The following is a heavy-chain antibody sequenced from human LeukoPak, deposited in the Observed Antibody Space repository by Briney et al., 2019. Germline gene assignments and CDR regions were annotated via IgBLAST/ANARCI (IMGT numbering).Heavy chain of an antibody. D-gene: IGHD3-10*01. CDR2: INHSGST. CDR3: ARGSITVVRARGNGMDV. V-gene: IGHV4-34*01. J-gene: IGHJ6*02. CDR1: GGSFSGYY. Sequence: PSETLSLTCAVYGGSFSGYYWSWIRQPPGKGLEWIGEINHSGSTNYNPSLKSRVTISVDTSENQFSLKLSSVTAADTAVYYCARGSITVVRARGNGMDVWGQGTTVTVSS.